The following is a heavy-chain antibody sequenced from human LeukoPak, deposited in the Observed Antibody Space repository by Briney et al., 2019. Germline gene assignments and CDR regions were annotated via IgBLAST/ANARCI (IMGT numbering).Heavy chain of an antibody. J-gene: IGHJ4*02. D-gene: IGHD3-22*01. Sequence: GGSLRLSCAASGFTLSIHWMSWVRQAPGKGLEWVANIKEDGSEKHYANSVEGRFTIARDNAKDLVYLEMHSVRPEDMAVYFCARGGYYHGSGYYYALNFWGPGTLVTVSS. CDR3: ARGGYYHGSGYYYALNF. CDR2: IKEDGSEK. V-gene: IGHV3-7*05. CDR1: GFTLSIHW.